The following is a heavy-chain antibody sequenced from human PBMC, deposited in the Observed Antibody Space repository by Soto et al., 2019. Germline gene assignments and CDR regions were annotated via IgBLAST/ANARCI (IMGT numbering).Heavy chain of an antibody. Sequence: GGSLRLSCAASGFTFSSYAMHWVRQAPGKGLEWVAVISYDGSNKYYADSVKGRFTISRDNSKNTLYLQVNSLRPEDTAVYYCAKDMSSSSWYENYSYGMDVWGQGTTVTVSS. D-gene: IGHD6-13*01. CDR3: AKDMSSSSWYENYSYGMDV. CDR1: GFTFSSYA. J-gene: IGHJ6*02. CDR2: ISYDGSNK. V-gene: IGHV3-30-3*01.